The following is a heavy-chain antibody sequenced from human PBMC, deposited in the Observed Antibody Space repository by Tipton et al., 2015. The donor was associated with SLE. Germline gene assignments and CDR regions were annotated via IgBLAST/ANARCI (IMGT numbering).Heavy chain of an antibody. CDR3: ARLANHYGSGTTFDY. V-gene: IGHV4-61*02. Sequence: TLSLTCTVSGGSIGSGIYYWSWIRQPAGKGLEWIGRIYSSVSTNYNPSLKSRITMSVDTSKNQFSLKLSSVTAADTAVYYCARLANHYGSGTTFDYWGQGTLVTVSS. CDR2: IYSSVST. CDR1: GGSIGSGIYY. D-gene: IGHD3-10*01. J-gene: IGHJ4*02.